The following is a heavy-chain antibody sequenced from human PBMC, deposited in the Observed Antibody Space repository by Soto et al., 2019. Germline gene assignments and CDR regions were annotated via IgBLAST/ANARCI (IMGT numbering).Heavy chain of an antibody. V-gene: IGHV3-48*01. J-gene: IGHJ5*02. CDR1: GFTFSSYS. CDR2: ISSSSSTI. D-gene: IGHD1-1*01. Sequence: GGSLRLSCAASGFTFSSYSMNWVRQAPGKGLEWVSYISSSSSTIYYADSVKGRFTISRDNAKNSLYLQMNSLRAEDTAVYYCARDQNNWNDRWFDPWGQGTLVTVSS. CDR3: ARDQNNWNDRWFDP.